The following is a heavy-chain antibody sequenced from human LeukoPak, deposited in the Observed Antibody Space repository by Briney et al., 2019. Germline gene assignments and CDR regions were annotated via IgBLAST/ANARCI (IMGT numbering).Heavy chain of an antibody. CDR2: INSDGSSI. Sequence: PGGSLRLSCAASEFTFSSYWMHWVRQAPGKGLVWVSRINSDGSSIYYADSVKGRFTISRDNAKNTPYLHLNILRAEDTAVYYCARASNNWNDELASDVWGRGTMVTVSS. V-gene: IGHV3-74*01. CDR1: EFTFSSYW. J-gene: IGHJ3*01. D-gene: IGHD1-1*01. CDR3: ARASNNWNDELASDV.